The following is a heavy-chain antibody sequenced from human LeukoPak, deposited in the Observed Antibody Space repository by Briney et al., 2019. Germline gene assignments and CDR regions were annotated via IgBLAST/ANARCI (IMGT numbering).Heavy chain of an antibody. D-gene: IGHD2-8*01. CDR2: INPSSGAT. V-gene: IGHV1-46*01. CDR1: GYTFTSYY. Sequence: GASVKVSCKTSGYTFTSYYIHWVRQAPGQGLEWMGRINPSSGATNYAQKLQGRITMTRDTSTSTVYMELSSQRSEDTAVYYCARDTNFYYYYGMDVWGQGTTVTVSS. J-gene: IGHJ6*02. CDR3: ARDTNFYYYYGMDV.